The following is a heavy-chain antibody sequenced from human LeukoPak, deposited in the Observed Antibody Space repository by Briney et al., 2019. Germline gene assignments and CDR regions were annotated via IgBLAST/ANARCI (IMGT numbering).Heavy chain of an antibody. Sequence: GRSLRLSCAASAFPFSYYGMHWVRQAPGKGLEWVAVMWANGNDKYYADSVKGRFAISRDNSKNTLYLQMNSLRAEDTAVYYCAKGTMIVVVMCYFDYWGQGTLVTVSS. V-gene: IGHV3-33*06. CDR2: MWANGNDK. CDR1: AFPFSYYG. D-gene: IGHD3-22*01. CDR3: AKGTMIVVVMCYFDY. J-gene: IGHJ4*02.